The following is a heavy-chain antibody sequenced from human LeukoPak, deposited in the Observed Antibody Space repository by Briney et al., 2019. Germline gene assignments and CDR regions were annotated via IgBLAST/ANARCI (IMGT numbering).Heavy chain of an antibody. CDR3: AREGIVRTYDQ. J-gene: IGHJ4*02. Sequence: SETLSLACAVYGGSFSGYYWSWIRHPPGKGLEWIGEINHSGSTNYNPSLKSRVTISVDTSKNQFSLRLSSVTATDTAVYYCAREGIVRTYDQWGQGTLVTVSS. D-gene: IGHD2/OR15-2a*01. CDR2: INHSGST. CDR1: GGSFSGYY. V-gene: IGHV4-34*01.